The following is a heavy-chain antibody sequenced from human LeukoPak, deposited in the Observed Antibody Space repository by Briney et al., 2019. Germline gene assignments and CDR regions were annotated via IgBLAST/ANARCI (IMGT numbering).Heavy chain of an antibody. D-gene: IGHD5-18*01. J-gene: IGHJ6*03. Sequence: SETLSLTCNISDGSLSSYYWSWIRQPPGKGLEWIGYIYYSGTTNYNPSLKSRVTVSIDTSKNQFSLRLTSVTAADTAMYYCARARGYSYGSYMDVWAKGTTVTVSS. CDR2: IYYSGTT. CDR1: DGSLSSYY. CDR3: ARARGYSYGSYMDV. V-gene: IGHV4-59*01.